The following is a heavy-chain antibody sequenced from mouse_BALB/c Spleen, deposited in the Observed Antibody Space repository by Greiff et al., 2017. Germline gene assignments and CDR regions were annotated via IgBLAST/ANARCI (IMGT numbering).Heavy chain of an antibody. J-gene: IGHJ1*01. Sequence: EVKVVESGGGLVQPGGSRKLSCAASGFTFSSFGMHWVRQAPEKGLEWVAYISSGSSTIYYADTVKGRFTISRDNPKNTLFLQMTSLRSEDTAMYYCARWGYYGYGYFDVWGAGTTVTVSS. CDR1: GFTFSSFG. D-gene: IGHD1-1*01. V-gene: IGHV5-17*02. CDR3: ARWGYYGYGYFDV. CDR2: ISSGSSTI.